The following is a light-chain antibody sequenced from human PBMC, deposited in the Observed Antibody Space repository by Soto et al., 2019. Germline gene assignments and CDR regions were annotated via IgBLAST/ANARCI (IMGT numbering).Light chain of an antibody. V-gene: IGKV1-39*01. J-gene: IGKJ4*01. CDR1: QSISRC. CDR2: DAS. Sequence: DIQMTQSPSTLSASLGDRVTITCRASQSISRCLAWYQQKPGKAPYLLIYDASTLQTGVPSRFSGSGSGTDFTLTISSLQPEDFATYYCQQSYSTPLTFGGGTKVDIK. CDR3: QQSYSTPLT.